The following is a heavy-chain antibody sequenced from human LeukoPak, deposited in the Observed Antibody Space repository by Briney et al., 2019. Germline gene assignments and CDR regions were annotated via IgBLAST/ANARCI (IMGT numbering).Heavy chain of an antibody. Sequence: GGSLRLSCAASGFTFSSYSMNWVRQAPGKGLEWVSSISSSSSYIYYADSVKGRFTISRDNAKNSLYLQMNSLRAEDTAVYCCARDLAPPLRVVRGAYDYWGQGTLVTVSS. V-gene: IGHV3-21*01. CDR1: GFTFSSYS. J-gene: IGHJ4*02. D-gene: IGHD3-10*01. CDR2: ISSSSSYI. CDR3: ARDLAPPLRVVRGAYDY.